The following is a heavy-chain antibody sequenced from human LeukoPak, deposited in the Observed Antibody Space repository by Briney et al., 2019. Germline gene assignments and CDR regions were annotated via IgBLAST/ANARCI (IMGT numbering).Heavy chain of an antibody. CDR2: IFTSGST. CDR1: GGSISSGSYY. J-gene: IGHJ6*03. CDR3: AREGKITMVRGVIRYYYMDV. V-gene: IGHV4-61*02. D-gene: IGHD3-10*01. Sequence: SETLSLTCTVSGGSISSGSYYWSWIRQPAGKGLEWVGRIFTSGSTKYNPSLKSRVTISVDTSKNQFSLKLSSVTAADTAVYYCAREGKITMVRGVIRYYYMDVWGKGTTVTISS.